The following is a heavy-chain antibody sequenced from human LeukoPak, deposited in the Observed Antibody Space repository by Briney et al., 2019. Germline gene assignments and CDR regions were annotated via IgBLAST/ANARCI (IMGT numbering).Heavy chain of an antibody. V-gene: IGHV3-9*01. CDR3: AKDLARIEDYFDY. CDR2: ISWNSGSI. Sequence: GRSLRLSCAASGFTFDDYAMHWVRQAPGKGLEWVSGISWNSGSIGYADSVKGRFTISRDNAKNSLYLQMNSLRAEDTAVYYCAKDLARIEDYFDYWGQGTLVTVSS. J-gene: IGHJ4*02. CDR1: GFTFDDYA. D-gene: IGHD1-26*01.